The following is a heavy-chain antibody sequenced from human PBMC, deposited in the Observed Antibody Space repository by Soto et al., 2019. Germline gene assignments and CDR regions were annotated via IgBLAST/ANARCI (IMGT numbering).Heavy chain of an antibody. Sequence: QVQLQQWGAGLLKPSETLSLTCAVYGESFSGYYWSWIRQPPGKGLEWVGEVNHSGSANYNPSLESRVTISEDMSKNQFSLKLSCVTAADTAVYYCTRGTPYCSSISCHAFDIWGQGTMVTVSS. CDR1: GESFSGYY. CDR3: TRGTPYCSSISCHAFDI. D-gene: IGHD2-2*01. V-gene: IGHV4-34*01. CDR2: VNHSGSA. J-gene: IGHJ3*02.